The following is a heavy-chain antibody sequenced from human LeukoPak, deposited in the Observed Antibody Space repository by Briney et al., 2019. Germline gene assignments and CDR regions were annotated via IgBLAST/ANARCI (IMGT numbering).Heavy chain of an antibody. V-gene: IGHV3-74*01. CDR2: INSDGSST. D-gene: IGHD2-2*01. Sequence: GGSLRLSCAASGFTFSSYWMHWVRQAPGKGLVWVSRINSDGSSTHYADSVKGRVTISRDNAKNTLYLQMSGLRAEDTAVYYCARWSSTAAFDIWGQGTMVTVSS. J-gene: IGHJ3*02. CDR1: GFTFSSYW. CDR3: ARWSSTAAFDI.